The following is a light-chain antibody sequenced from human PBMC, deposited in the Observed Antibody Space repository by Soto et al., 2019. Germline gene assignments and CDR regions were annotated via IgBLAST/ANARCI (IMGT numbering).Light chain of an antibody. J-gene: IGKJ1*01. V-gene: IGKV3-15*01. CDR1: QSVGSN. CDR3: QQCHNWPRT. Sequence: EIVMTQSPASLSVSPGETATLSCRASQSVGSNLAWYQQRPGQAPRLLMHRASTRVTGVPVRFSGGGSGTEFTITISSLQPEDFAVYYCQQCHNWPRTFGQGTKVEIK. CDR2: RAS.